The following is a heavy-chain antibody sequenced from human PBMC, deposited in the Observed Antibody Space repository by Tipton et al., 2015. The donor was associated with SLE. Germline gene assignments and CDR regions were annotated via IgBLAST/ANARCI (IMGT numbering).Heavy chain of an antibody. CDR2: IYTSGST. V-gene: IGHV4-61*09. J-gene: IGHJ6*03. CDR1: GGSMSRGSYY. Sequence: TLSLTCSVSGGSMSRGSYYWTWIRLPAGKGLEWIGYIYTSGSTSYHPSLKSRVTISVDTSKNQFSLKLSSVTAADTAVYYCARSYGDYYYYYMDVWGKGTTVTVSS. CDR3: ARSYGDYYYYYMDV. D-gene: IGHD4/OR15-4a*01.